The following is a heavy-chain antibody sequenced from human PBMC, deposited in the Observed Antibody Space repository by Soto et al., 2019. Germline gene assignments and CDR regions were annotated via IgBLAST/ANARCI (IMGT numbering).Heavy chain of an antibody. D-gene: IGHD5-18*01. Sequence: QVQLQESGPGLVKPSQTLSLTCTVSGGSMSRGADYWSWIRQHPWEGLGCIGYIYSTGTTYYNPSLRSRVTISVDASKKQSSLKLSSVTAADTAVYYCAVETTMGVPSWFDPWGQGTLVTASS. CDR1: GGSMSRGADY. CDR3: AVETTMGVPSWFDP. J-gene: IGHJ5*02. CDR2: IYSTGTT. V-gene: IGHV4-31*03.